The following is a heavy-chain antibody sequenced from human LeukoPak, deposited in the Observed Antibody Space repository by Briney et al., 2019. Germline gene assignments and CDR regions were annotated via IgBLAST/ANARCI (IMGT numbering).Heavy chain of an antibody. D-gene: IGHD4-11*01. CDR3: AREDHSKYEY. CDR1: GFSFSSYW. CDR2: IKQDGSEK. V-gene: IGHV3-7*01. J-gene: IGHJ4*02. Sequence: PGGSLRLSCVASGFSFSSYWMGWVRQAPGKGPEWVARIKQDGSEKFYADSVKGRFTISKDKAQNSLYLRMNSLRGEDTAVYYCAREDHSKYEYWGQGTPVTVSS.